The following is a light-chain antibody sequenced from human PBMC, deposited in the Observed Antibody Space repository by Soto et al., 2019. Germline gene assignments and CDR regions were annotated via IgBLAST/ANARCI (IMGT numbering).Light chain of an antibody. V-gene: IGKV3D-20*02. CDR1: QSVSSSY. Sequence: EIVLTQSPGTVSLSPLEIATLSFMASQSVSSSYLAWYQQKPGQAPRLLIYGASSRATGIPDRFSGSGSGTDFTLTITSLETEDFAVYYCQQSINSITFGQGTRLEIK. CDR3: QQSINSIT. CDR2: GAS. J-gene: IGKJ5*01.